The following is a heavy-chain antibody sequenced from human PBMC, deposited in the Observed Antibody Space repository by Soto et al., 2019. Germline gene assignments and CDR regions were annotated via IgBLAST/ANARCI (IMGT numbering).Heavy chain of an antibody. Sequence: QVQLQESGPGLVKPSETLSLTCTVSGGSISDYQWNWIRQSPGKGLEWIGYIYYSGRTNYNPSLKSRLTISLDTSTKQFSLSLRSVTAADTAVYYCARMRGLGEISPYSDYWGQGTLVTVSS. D-gene: IGHD3-16*02. J-gene: IGHJ4*02. CDR3: ARMRGLGEISPYSDY. V-gene: IGHV4-59*01. CDR2: IYYSGRT. CDR1: GGSISDYQ.